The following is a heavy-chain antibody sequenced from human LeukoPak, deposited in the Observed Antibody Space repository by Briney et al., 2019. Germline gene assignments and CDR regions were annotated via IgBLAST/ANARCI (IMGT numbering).Heavy chain of an antibody. CDR3: TRRLDE. CDR1: GFIFSDHY. CDR2: INQDGSEK. J-gene: IGHJ4*02. D-gene: IGHD3-16*01. Sequence: GGSLRLSCAASGFIFSDHYIDWVRRAPGKGLEWVANINQDGSEKNCLDSVKGRFTISRDNAQNSLYLQMNGLRVEDTAVYYCTRRLDEWGQGTLVTVSS. V-gene: IGHV3-7*01.